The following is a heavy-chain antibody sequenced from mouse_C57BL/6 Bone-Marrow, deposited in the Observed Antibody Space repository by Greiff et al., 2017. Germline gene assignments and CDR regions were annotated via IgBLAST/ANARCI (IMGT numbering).Heavy chain of an antibody. CDR2: INPNNGGT. J-gene: IGHJ3*01. Sequence: EVQLQQSGPELVKPGASVKIPCTASGYTFTDYNMDWVKQSHGKSLEWIGDINPNNGGTIYNQKFKGKATLTVDKSSSTAYMELRSLTSEDTAVYYCARGDYDWFAYWGQGTLVTVSA. V-gene: IGHV1-18*01. CDR3: ARGDYDWFAY. CDR1: GYTFTDYN. D-gene: IGHD2-4*01.